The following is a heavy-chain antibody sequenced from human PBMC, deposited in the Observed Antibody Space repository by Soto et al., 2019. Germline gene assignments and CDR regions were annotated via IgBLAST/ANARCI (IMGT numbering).Heavy chain of an antibody. CDR1: SGSFSDYY. V-gene: IGHV4-34*01. CDR3: ARGRPIMVTSGEFIDLVW. J-gene: IGHJ4*02. D-gene: IGHD3-16*02. Sequence: QVQLLQWGTGLLKTSETLSLTCAVYSGSFSDYYWTWIRQSPGKGLEWIGEINDSERTNYRPSLKSRVTMSVDTSMNQFSLKLSSVTAADTGVYYCARGRPIMVTSGEFIDLVWWGQGTLVTVSS. CDR2: INDSERT.